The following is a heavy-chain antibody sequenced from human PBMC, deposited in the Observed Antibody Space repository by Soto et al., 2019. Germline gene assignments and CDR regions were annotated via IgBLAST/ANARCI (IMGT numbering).Heavy chain of an antibody. Sequence: SETLSLTCTVSGGSIRSYYWSWIRQPPGKGLEWIGYIYYSGSTNYNPSLKSRVTISVDTSKNQFSLKLSSVTAADTAVYYCALTTALLDAFDIWGQGTMVTVSS. J-gene: IGHJ3*02. D-gene: IGHD4-17*01. CDR2: IYYSGST. CDR1: GGSIRSYY. CDR3: ALTTALLDAFDI. V-gene: IGHV4-59*08.